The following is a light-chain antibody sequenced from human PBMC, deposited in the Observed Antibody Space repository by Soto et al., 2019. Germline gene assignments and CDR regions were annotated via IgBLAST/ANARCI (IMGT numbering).Light chain of an antibody. CDR3: QQYNTYST. J-gene: IGKJ1*01. Sequence: DIQMTQSPSTLSASVRDRVTITCRASQSISSWLAWLQQRPGRPPKFLIYDASSLESGVPSRFSGSGSGTETTLTITRLQPDDFATYYCQQYNTYSTFGQGTKVDIK. CDR1: QSISSW. V-gene: IGKV1-5*01. CDR2: DAS.